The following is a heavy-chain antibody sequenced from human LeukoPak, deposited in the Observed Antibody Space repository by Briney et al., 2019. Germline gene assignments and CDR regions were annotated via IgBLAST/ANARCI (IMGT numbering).Heavy chain of an antibody. CDR2: ISSSSSYI. V-gene: IGHV3-21*01. CDR1: GFTFSSYS. Sequence: GGSLRLSCAASGFTFSSYSMNWVRQAPGKGLEWVSSISSSSSYINYADSVKGRFTISRDNAKNSLYLQMNSLRAEDTAVYDCARDRYDILTGYPELYYFDYWGQGTLVTVSS. J-gene: IGHJ4*02. D-gene: IGHD3-9*01. CDR3: ARDRYDILTGYPELYYFDY.